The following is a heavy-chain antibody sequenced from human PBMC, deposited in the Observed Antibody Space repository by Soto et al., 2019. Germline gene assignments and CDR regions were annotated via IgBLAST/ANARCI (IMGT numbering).Heavy chain of an antibody. Sequence: QVQLQQWGAGLLKPSETLSLTCAVYGGSFSGYYWSWIRQPPGKGLEWIGEINHSGSTNYNPSLKSRVTISVDTSKNQFSLKLSSVTAADTAVYYCARVVRAGEVDYWGQGTLVTVSS. CDR1: GGSFSGYY. CDR2: INHSGST. CDR3: ARVVRAGEVDY. D-gene: IGHD7-27*01. V-gene: IGHV4-34*01. J-gene: IGHJ4*02.